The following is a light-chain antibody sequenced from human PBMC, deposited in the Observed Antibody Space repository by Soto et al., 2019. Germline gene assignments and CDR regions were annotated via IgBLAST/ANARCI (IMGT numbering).Light chain of an antibody. Sequence: DIQMTQSPSTLSASVGDTVTITCRASQSVSMWLAWFQHKPGKAXRLLIYGASNLESGVPSRFSGSGSGTQFTLTISSLQPEDAANYYCQQYNTYLTWTFGQGTKVDIK. CDR3: QQYNTYLTWT. V-gene: IGKV1-5*01. CDR1: QSVSMW. CDR2: GAS. J-gene: IGKJ1*01.